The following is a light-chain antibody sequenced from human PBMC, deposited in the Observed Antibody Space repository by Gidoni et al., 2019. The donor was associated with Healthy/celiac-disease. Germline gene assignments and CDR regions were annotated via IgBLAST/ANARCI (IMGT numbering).Light chain of an antibody. Sequence: DIQMTQSPSSLSASLGDRVTITCRARQAISVYLNWYQQQPGKTPKLLIYFASSLQSGVPSRFSGSGSGTDFTLTISSLQPEDFATYYCQQSYSTPYTFGQGTKLEIK. CDR2: FAS. J-gene: IGKJ2*01. CDR1: QAISVY. V-gene: IGKV1-39*01. CDR3: QQSYSTPYT.